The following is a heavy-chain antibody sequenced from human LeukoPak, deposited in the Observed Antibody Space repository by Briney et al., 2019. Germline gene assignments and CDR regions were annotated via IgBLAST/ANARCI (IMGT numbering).Heavy chain of an antibody. D-gene: IGHD3-22*01. Sequence: GRSLRLSCAASGFTFRSYGMHWVRQAPGKGLEWVAVISYDGNKYYADSVKGRFTISRDNSKNTLYLQMNSLRDEDTAVYYCAKEKDRCDYSFGHYFDYRGEGALVTVSS. CDR2: ISYDGNK. CDR3: AKEKDRCDYSFGHYFDY. V-gene: IGHV3-30*18. J-gene: IGHJ4*02. CDR1: GFTFRSYG.